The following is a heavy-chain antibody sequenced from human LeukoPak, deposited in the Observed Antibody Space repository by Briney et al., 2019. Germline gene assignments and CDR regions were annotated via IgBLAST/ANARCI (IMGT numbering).Heavy chain of an antibody. V-gene: IGHV3-23*01. D-gene: IGHD3-22*01. Sequence: YPGGSLRLSCAASGFTFNIYAMSWVRLAPGKGLQWVASMCGSAGCTYYADSVKGRFTISRDNSKNTLYLQMNSLRAEDTAIYYCATDRPNYHESNGHYYQRDGDHWGQGTLVTVSS. J-gene: IGHJ5*02. CDR1: GFTFNIYA. CDR3: ATDRPNYHESNGHYYQRDGDH. CDR2: MCGSAGCT.